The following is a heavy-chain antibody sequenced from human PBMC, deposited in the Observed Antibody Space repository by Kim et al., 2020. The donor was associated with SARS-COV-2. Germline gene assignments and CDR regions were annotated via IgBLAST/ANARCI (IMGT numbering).Heavy chain of an antibody. D-gene: IGHD4-17*01. CDR3: ARERRTVTKSGLQVGNWFDP. V-gene: IGHV1-46*01. CDR2: INPSGGST. CDR1: GYTFTSYY. Sequence: ASVKVSCKASGYTFTSYYMHWVRQAPGQGLEWMGIINPSGGSTSYAQKFQGRVTMTRDTSTSTVYMELSNLRSEDTAVYYCARERRTVTKSGLQVGNWFDPWGQGTLVTVSS. J-gene: IGHJ5*02.